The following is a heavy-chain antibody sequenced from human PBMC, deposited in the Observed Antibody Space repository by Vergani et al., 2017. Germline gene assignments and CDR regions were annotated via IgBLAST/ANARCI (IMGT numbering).Heavy chain of an antibody. V-gene: IGHV2-70*01. CDR3: ARIRVAYCGGDCYAFDY. CDR1: GFSLSTSGMC. D-gene: IGHD2-21*02. Sequence: QVTLRESGPALVKPTQTLTLTCTFSGFSLSTSGMCVSWIRQPPGKALEWHALIDWDDDKYYSTSLKTRLTISKDTSKNQVVLTMTNMDPVDTATYYCARIRVAYCGGDCYAFDYWGQGTLVTVSS. J-gene: IGHJ4*02. CDR2: IDWDDDK.